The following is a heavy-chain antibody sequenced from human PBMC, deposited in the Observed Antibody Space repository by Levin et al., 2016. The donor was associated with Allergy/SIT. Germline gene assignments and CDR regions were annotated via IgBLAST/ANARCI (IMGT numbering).Heavy chain of an antibody. CDR1: GFTFSSYA. J-gene: IGHJ4*02. V-gene: IGHV3-23*01. CDR3: ATLMAFEGWYSGY. Sequence: LSLTCAASGFTFSSYAMSWVRQAPGKGLEWVSAISGSGGSTYYADSVKGRFTISRDNSKNTLYLQMNSLRAEDTAVYYCATLMAFEGWYSGYWGQGTLVTVSS. CDR2: ISGSGGST. D-gene: IGHD6-19*01.